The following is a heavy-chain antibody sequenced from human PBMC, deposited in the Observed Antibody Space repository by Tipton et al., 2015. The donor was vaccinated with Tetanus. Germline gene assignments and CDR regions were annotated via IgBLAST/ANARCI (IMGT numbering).Heavy chain of an antibody. D-gene: IGHD3-22*01. V-gene: IGHV4-61*08. CDR3: ARIRYYPDSSAFLSDY. CDR2: VSYSGRT. J-gene: IGHJ4*02. CDR1: GGSVRSGDYS. Sequence: TLSLTCTVSGGSVRSGDYSWNWIRQPPGKGLEWLAYVSYSGRTNSNYSLKSRITISQDTSKNQVSLRLTSVTAADTAVYFCARIRYYPDSSAFLSDYWGRGIRVTVSS.